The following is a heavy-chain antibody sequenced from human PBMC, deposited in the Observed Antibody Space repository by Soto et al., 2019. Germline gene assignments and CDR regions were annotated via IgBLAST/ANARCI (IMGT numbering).Heavy chain of an antibody. CDR2: IRNDGSNE. J-gene: IGHJ4*02. CDR1: VFTVSNYG. V-gene: IGHV3-30*18. D-gene: IGHD3-16*01. CDR3: AKGPAGGDTHRSADY. Sequence: GSLRLSSAASVFTVSNYGMHWVRQAPGKGLEWVPVIRNDGSNEYYADSVKGRFTISRDNPKHTLYLQMNSLRAEDTAVYYCAKGPAGGDTHRSADYWGQGALVTVSS.